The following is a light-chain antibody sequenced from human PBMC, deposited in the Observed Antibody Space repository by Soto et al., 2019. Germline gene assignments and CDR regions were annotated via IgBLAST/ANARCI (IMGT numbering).Light chain of an antibody. J-gene: IGLJ3*02. CDR2: SNN. Sequence: QPVLTQPPSASGTPGQRVTISCSGSSSNIGSNTVNWYQHLPGTAPKLLIYSNNQRPSGVPDRFSGSKSGTSASLAISGLQSEDEADYYCAVWDDSLNGVVFGGGTKLTVL. V-gene: IGLV1-44*01. CDR3: AVWDDSLNGVV. CDR1: SSNIGSNT.